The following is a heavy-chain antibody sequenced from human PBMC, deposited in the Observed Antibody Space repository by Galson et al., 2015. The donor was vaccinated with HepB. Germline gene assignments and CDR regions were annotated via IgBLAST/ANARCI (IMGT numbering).Heavy chain of an antibody. CDR2: ISSSSTTI. J-gene: IGHJ4*02. Sequence: SLRLSCAASTFIFSNYSMNWVRQAPGKGLEWVTSISSSSTTIYYADSVKGRFTISRDNTKSSLYLQMNSLRAEDTAVYYCAFLRGYDWKPLGYWGQGALVTVPS. D-gene: IGHD5-12*01. V-gene: IGHV3-48*04. CDR3: AFLRGYDWKPLGY. CDR1: TFIFSNYS.